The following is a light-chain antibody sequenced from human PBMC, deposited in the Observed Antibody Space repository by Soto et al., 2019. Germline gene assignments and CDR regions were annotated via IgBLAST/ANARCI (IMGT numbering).Light chain of an antibody. J-gene: IGKJ1*01. Sequence: DIQMTQSPSTLSAAGGDRVTITCRASQSISNWLAWYQQKPGKAPKVLIYGASTLESGVPSRFSGSGSGTEFTLTLSSLQPDDFATYYCQQYNTYSPTFGQGTKVDIK. V-gene: IGKV1-5*01. CDR1: QSISNW. CDR3: QQYNTYSPT. CDR2: GAS.